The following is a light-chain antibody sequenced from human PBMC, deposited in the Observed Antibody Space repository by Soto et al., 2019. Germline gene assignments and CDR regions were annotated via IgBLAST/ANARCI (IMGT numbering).Light chain of an antibody. CDR1: QSISSY. Sequence: DIQMTQSPSSLSASVGDRVTITCRASQSISSYLNWYQQKPGKAPKLLIYAASSLQSGVPSRFSGSGSGTDFTLTISSLQPEDFATYYCQQSDSTPLTFCGGTKGEIK. CDR3: QQSDSTPLT. V-gene: IGKV1-39*01. J-gene: IGKJ4*01. CDR2: AAS.